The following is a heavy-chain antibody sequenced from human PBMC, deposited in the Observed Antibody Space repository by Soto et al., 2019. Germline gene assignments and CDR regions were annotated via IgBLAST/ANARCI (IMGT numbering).Heavy chain of an antibody. J-gene: IGHJ4*02. V-gene: IGHV4-39*01. CDR2: IYYRGST. D-gene: IGHD3-3*01. Sequence: PSETLSLTGTVSGGSISSSISYWGWIRQPPGKWLEWSGRIYYRGSTYNTPTPTSRVTIDVDTSKNQFSLKLSAVPAADTAVYYCARLVYYDFWSCYYTLSYFDYSGQGTLVTNSS. CDR3: ARLVYYDFWSCYYTLSYFDY. CDR1: GGSISSSISY.